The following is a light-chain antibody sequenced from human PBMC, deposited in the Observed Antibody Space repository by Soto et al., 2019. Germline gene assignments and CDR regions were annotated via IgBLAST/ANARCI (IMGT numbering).Light chain of an antibody. CDR1: QSIIKY. J-gene: IGKJ2*03. Sequence: DIQMTQSPSSLSASVGDRVTITCRASQSIIKYLNWYQHKPGKAPNLLIHTTSTLHSGVPSRFSGSGSGTDFTLTISRLQPEDSATYYCQQYYTTPSFGQGTKLEIK. V-gene: IGKV1-39*01. CDR2: TTS. CDR3: QQYYTTPS.